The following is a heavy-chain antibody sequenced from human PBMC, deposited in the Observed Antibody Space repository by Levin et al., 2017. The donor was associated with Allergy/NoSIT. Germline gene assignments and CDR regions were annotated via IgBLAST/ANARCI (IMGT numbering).Heavy chain of an antibody. Sequence: GESLKISCAASGFTFSNAWMSWVRQAPGKGLEWVGRIKSKTDGGTTDYAAPVKGRFTISRDDSKNTLYLQMNSLKTEDTAVYYCIYSIAVAGKGGQGTLVTVSS. V-gene: IGHV3-15*01. CDR1: GFTFSNAW. D-gene: IGHD6-19*01. J-gene: IGHJ4*02. CDR2: IKSKTDGGTT. CDR3: IYSIAVAGK.